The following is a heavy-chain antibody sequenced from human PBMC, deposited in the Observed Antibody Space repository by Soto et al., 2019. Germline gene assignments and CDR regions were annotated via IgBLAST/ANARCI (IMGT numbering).Heavy chain of an antibody. J-gene: IGHJ6*02. CDR1: GGTFNSFA. Sequence: QVRLVQSGAEVKKPGSSMKVSCKTSGGTFNSFAISWVRLVPGQGLEWMGVIIPGFASPTYAQTLQGRVSITADESTTTAYMELSSLRSEDTAVYYCARDRVMRGNSYYYGMDVWGQGTTVTVSS. CDR2: IIPGFASP. CDR3: ARDRVMRGNSYYYGMDV. V-gene: IGHV1-69*12. D-gene: IGHD2-21*01.